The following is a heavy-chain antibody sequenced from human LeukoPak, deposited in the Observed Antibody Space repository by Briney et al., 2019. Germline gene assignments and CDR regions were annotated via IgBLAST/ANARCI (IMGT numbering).Heavy chain of an antibody. CDR3: ARAGAAGNWFDP. CDR2: ISGSGDST. J-gene: IGHJ5*02. CDR1: GFTFSTYC. D-gene: IGHD4/OR15-4a*01. Sequence: GGSLRLSCEASGFTFSTYCMTWVRQAPGKGLEWVAGISGSGDSTYYADSVKGRFTISRDNSKNTLYLQMNSLRAEDTALYYCARAGAAGNWFDPWGQGTLVTVSS. V-gene: IGHV3-23*01.